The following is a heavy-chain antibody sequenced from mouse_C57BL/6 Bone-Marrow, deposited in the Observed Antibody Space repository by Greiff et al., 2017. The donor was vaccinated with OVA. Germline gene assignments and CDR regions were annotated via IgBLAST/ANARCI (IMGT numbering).Heavy chain of an antibody. J-gene: IGHJ2*01. CDR2: IDPENGDT. CDR1: GFNIKDDY. V-gene: IGHV14-4*01. D-gene: IGHD1-1*01. Sequence: VQLKESGAELVRPGASVKLSCTASGFNIKDDYMHWVKQRPEQGLEWIGWIDPENGDTEYASKFQGKATITADTSSNTAYLQLSSLTSEDTAVYYCTTRFIRDYWGQGTTLTVSS. CDR3: TTRFIRDY.